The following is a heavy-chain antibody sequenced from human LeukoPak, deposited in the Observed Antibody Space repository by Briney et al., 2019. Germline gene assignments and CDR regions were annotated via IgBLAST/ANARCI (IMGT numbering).Heavy chain of an antibody. J-gene: IGHJ4*02. CDR3: VRERNNFWSGHHSIFDS. Sequence: GGSLRHSCAASGFIFSDHWMHWVRQAPGKGLVWLSRINNDGSSTIYADSVKGRFTFSRDNAENTLFLEMSSLRVEDTAVYYCVRERNNFWSGHHSIFDSWGQGTLVTVSS. V-gene: IGHV3-74*01. CDR2: INNDGSST. D-gene: IGHD3-3*01. CDR1: GFIFSDHW.